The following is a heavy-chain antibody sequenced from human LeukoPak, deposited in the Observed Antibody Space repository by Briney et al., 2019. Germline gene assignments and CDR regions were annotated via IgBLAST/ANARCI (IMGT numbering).Heavy chain of an antibody. CDR3: ARGRAVSGSEEGDY. V-gene: IGHV3-30*04. CDR1: GFTFISHP. D-gene: IGHD3-10*01. CDR2: MSYDGGQK. J-gene: IGHJ4*02. Sequence: GGSLRLSCAASGFTFISHPMHWLRQAPGKGLEWVAVMSYDGGQKYYPDSVKGRFTISRDISKNTLYLQMNSLRPEDTAVYYCARGRAVSGSEEGDYWGQGTLVIVSP.